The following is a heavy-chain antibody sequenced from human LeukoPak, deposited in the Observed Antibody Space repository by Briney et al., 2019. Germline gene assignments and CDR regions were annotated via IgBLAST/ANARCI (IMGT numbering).Heavy chain of an antibody. CDR2: INPKSGGT. CDR3: VKILRSGYDYYFDH. V-gene: IGHV1-2*02. Sequence: ASVKVSCKASGYTFIDYYMHWVRQAPGQGPEWMGWINPKSGGTNIAQKFQGRVTMTRDTSISTAYMELSRLTSGDTAMFYCVKILRSGYDYYFDHWGQGSLVTVSS. D-gene: IGHD3-22*01. J-gene: IGHJ4*02. CDR1: GYTFIDYY.